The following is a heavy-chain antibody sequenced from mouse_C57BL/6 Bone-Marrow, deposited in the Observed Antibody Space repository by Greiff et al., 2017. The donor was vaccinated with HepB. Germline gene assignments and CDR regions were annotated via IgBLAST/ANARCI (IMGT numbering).Heavy chain of an antibody. D-gene: IGHD2-3*01. CDR3: ARDDGYHGAWFAY. J-gene: IGHJ3*01. CDR2: IWSGGST. V-gene: IGHV2-2*01. Sequence: QVQLQQSGPGLVQPSQSLSITCTVSGFSLTSYGVHWVRQSPGKGLEWLGVIWSGGSTDYNAAFISRLSISKDNSKSQVFFKMNSLQADDTAIYYCARDDGYHGAWFAYWGQGTLVTVSA. CDR1: GFSLTSYG.